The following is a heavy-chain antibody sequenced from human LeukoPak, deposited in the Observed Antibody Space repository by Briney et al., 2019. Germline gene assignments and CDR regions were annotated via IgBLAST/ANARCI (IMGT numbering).Heavy chain of an antibody. CDR1: GFDFSSNW. V-gene: IGHV3-74*01. CDR2: IKGDGIST. CDR3: AKDHYWSIDY. Sequence: GGSLRLSCAASGFDFSSNWMHWVRHAPGQGLVWVSRIKGDGISTNYADSVKGRFTISRDIAKNTLYLQMSSLRAEDTGVYYCAKDHYWSIDYWGRGTLVTVSS. D-gene: IGHD3-3*01. J-gene: IGHJ4*02.